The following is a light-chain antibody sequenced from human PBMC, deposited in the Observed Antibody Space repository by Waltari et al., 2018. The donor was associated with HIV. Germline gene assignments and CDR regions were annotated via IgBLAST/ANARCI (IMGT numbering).Light chain of an antibody. V-gene: IGKV1-39*01. J-gene: IGKJ4*01. CDR3: QQSYNTPLT. CDR1: QSISKL. CDR2: GAS. Sequence: IQLTQSPPSLSPSVGDRFPITCRASQSISKLLNWYLQKAGRAPDLLIYGASSLQSGVPSRFSGSGSGTNFTLTISSLQAEDFATYYCQQSYNTPLTFGGGTKVQIK.